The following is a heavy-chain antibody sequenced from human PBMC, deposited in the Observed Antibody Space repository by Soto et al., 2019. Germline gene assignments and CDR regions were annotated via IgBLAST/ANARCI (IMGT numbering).Heavy chain of an antibody. Sequence: ASVKVSCKPSGYTFTSYGISWVRQAPGQGLEWMGWISTYNGNTNYAEKFQGRVTMTTDTSTRTTYMELKSLRSDDTAVYYCARDLEMATIGDYWGLGTLVTVSS. CDR2: ISTYNGNT. CDR1: GYTFTSYG. J-gene: IGHJ4*02. D-gene: IGHD5-12*01. CDR3: ARDLEMATIGDY. V-gene: IGHV1-18*01.